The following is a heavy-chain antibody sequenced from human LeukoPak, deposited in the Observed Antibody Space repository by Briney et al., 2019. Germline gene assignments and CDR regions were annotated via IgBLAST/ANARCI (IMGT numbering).Heavy chain of an antibody. Sequence: PGGSLRLSCAASGFTFSSYAMPWVRQAPGKGLEWVAVISYDGSNKYYADSVKGRFTISRDNSKNTLYLQMNSLRAEDTAVYYCARSIIAVAAGGTINYWGQGTLVTVSS. J-gene: IGHJ4*02. V-gene: IGHV3-30-3*01. D-gene: IGHD6-19*01. CDR2: ISYDGSNK. CDR3: ARSIIAVAAGGTINY. CDR1: GFTFSSYA.